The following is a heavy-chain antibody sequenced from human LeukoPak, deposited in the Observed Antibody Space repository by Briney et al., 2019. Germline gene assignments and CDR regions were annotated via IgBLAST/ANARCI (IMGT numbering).Heavy chain of an antibody. CDR3: ARAFYGDYGMDV. D-gene: IGHD4-17*01. CDR2: ISSSSSTI. CDR1: GFTFSTYS. J-gene: IGHJ6*02. Sequence: GGSLKLSCAASGFTFSTYSMNWVRQAPGKGLEWVSYISSSSSTIHYADSVRGRFTISRGNAKNSLYLQINSPRDEDTAVYYCARAFYGDYGMDVWGQGTTVTVSS. V-gene: IGHV3-48*02.